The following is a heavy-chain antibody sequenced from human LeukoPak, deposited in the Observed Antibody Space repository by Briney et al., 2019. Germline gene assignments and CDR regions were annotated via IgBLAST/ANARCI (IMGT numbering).Heavy chain of an antibody. J-gene: IGHJ4*02. CDR2: TFPGDSDT. CDR1: GYSFTSYW. V-gene: IGHV5-51*01. D-gene: IGHD2-21*02. Sequence: GESLKISCKGSGYSFTSYWIGWVRQLPGKGLEWMGITFPGDSDTRYSPSFEGQVTISADKSITTAYLQWSSLKASDTAMYYCARRSYCGGDCYIDYWGQGTQVTVSS. CDR3: ARRSYCGGDCYIDY.